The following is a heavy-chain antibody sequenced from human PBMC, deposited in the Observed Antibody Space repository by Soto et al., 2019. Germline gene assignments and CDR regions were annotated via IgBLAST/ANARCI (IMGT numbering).Heavy chain of an antibody. D-gene: IGHD3-22*01. V-gene: IGHV4-59*01. Sequence: KPSETLSLTCTVSGDSISTFYWGWMRQSPGKELEWTGYVYYTGSTNYNPSLKSRVTISVDRSKNQFSLKLTSANAADTAVYYCARGRTVRNYADDSSDYFYFFDYWGQGTQVTVSS. CDR1: GDSISTFY. J-gene: IGHJ4*02. CDR2: VYYTGST. CDR3: ARGRTVRNYADDSSDYFYFFDY.